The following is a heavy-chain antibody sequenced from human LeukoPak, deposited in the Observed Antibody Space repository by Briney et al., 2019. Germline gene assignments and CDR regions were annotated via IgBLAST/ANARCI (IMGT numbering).Heavy chain of an antibody. Sequence: PSETLSLTCTVSGYSISSGYYWGWIRQPPGKGLEWVGSINHSGSTYYNPSLKSRVTISVDTSNNQFSLKLSSVTAADTAVYYCAREHFGCSGGSCQRHAFDIWGQGTMVIVSS. D-gene: IGHD2-15*01. CDR2: INHSGST. V-gene: IGHV4-38-2*02. J-gene: IGHJ3*02. CDR3: AREHFGCSGGSCQRHAFDI. CDR1: GYSISSGYY.